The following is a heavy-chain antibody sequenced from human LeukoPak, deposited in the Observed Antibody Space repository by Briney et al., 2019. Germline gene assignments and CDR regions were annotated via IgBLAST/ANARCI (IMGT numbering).Heavy chain of an antibody. CDR3: AAYLDFWSGYSPNWFVP. Sequence: ASVTVSFTASGFTFTSSAVQWVRQARGPRLEWIGWIVVGSGNTNYAQKFQERVTITRDMSTSTAYMELRSLRSEDTAVYYCAAYLDFWSGYSPNWFVPWGQGTLVTVSS. CDR2: IVVGSGNT. CDR1: GFTFTSSA. J-gene: IGHJ5*02. D-gene: IGHD3-3*01. V-gene: IGHV1-58*01.